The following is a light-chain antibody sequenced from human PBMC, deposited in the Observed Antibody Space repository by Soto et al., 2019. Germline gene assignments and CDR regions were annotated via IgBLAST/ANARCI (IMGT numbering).Light chain of an antibody. Sequence: EIVLTRSPGTLSLSPGERATLSCRASQSVSSSYLAWYQQKPGQAPRLLIYGASSRATGIPDRFSGSGSGTDFTLTTSRLEPEDFAVYYCQQYGSSQWTFGQGTKVDIK. J-gene: IGKJ1*01. CDR3: QQYGSSQWT. CDR2: GAS. CDR1: QSVSSSY. V-gene: IGKV3-20*01.